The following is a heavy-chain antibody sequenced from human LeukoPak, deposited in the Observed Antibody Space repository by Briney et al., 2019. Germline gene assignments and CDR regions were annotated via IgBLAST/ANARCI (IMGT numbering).Heavy chain of an antibody. CDR1: GFTFSSYS. D-gene: IGHD6-6*01. V-gene: IGHV3-21*01. J-gene: IGHJ5*02. CDR2: ISSSSSYI. Sequence: GGSLRLSCAASGFTFSSYSMNWVRQAPGKGLEWVSSISSSSSYIYYADSVKGRFTISRDNSKNTLYLQMNSLRAEDTAVYYCARDLGWYSSSSGWFDPWGQGTLVTVSS. CDR3: ARDLGWYSSSSGWFDP.